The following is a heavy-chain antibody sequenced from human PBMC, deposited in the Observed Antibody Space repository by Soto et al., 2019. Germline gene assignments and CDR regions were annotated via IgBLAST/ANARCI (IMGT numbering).Heavy chain of an antibody. CDR3: ARAPNILSVKYYSDY. D-gene: IGHD3-9*01. Sequence: GASVKVSCKASGGTFSSYSIKWVGQAPGEGLEWMGGFLPIFATANNSPKFQRRVTITADAAATTVYMDLSRLSSEYTALYSFARAPNILSVKYYSDYWGQGTLVTVSS. V-gene: IGHV1-69*13. J-gene: IGHJ4*02. CDR2: FLPIFATA. CDR1: GGTFSSYS.